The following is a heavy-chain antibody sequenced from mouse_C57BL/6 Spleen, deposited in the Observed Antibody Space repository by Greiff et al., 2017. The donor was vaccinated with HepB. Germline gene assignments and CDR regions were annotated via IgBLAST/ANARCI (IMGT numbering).Heavy chain of an antibody. D-gene: IGHD1-1*01. V-gene: IGHV1-55*01. CDR3: ARPITTVPYFDY. J-gene: IGHJ2*01. Sequence: QVQLQQPGAELVKPGASVKMSCKASGYTFTSYWITWVKQRPGQGLEWIGDISPGSGSTNYNEKFKSKATLTVDTSSSTAYMQLSSLTSEDSAVYYCARPITTVPYFDYWGQGTTLTVSS. CDR1: GYTFTSYW. CDR2: ISPGSGST.